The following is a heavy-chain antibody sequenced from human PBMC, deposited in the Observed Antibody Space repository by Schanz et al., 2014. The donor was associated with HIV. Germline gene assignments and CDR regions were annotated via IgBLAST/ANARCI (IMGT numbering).Heavy chain of an antibody. CDR2: ISDSGRTT. D-gene: IGHD6-19*01. V-gene: IGHV3-23*04. J-gene: IGHJ1*01. CDR3: AKDPYQGSSGWLD. Sequence: VQVVESGGGVVQPGRSLRLSCAASEFIFSSYGIHWVRQAPGKGLEWVSAISDSGRTTYYGDSAKGRFTISRDNSKNTLYLQMHSLRAEDTAVYYCAKDPYQGSSGWLDWGQGTLVTVSS. CDR1: EFIFSSYG.